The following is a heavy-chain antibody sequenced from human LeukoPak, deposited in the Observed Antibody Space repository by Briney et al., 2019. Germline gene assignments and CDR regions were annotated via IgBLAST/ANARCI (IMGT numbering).Heavy chain of an antibody. CDR3: ARDRYDSSGYTGYFDY. V-gene: IGHV3-53*01. J-gene: IGHJ4*02. CDR1: GFTFSSYW. Sequence: PGGSLRLSCAASGFTFSSYWMHWVRQAPGKGLEWVSVIYSGGSTYYADSVKGRFTISRDNSKNTLYLQMNSLRAEDTAVYYCARDRYDSSGYTGYFDYWGQGTLVTVSS. CDR2: IYSGGST. D-gene: IGHD3-22*01.